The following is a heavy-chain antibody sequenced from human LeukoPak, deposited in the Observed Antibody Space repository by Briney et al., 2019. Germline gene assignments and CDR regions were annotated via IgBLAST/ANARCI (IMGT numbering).Heavy chain of an antibody. CDR1: GGTFSSYA. D-gene: IGHD3-16*02. CDR3: ARGTYDYVWGSYPILDAFDI. Sequence: ASVKVSCKASGGTFSSYAISWVRQAPGQGLEWMGIINPSGGSTSYAQKFQGRVTMTRDTSTSTVYMELSSLRSEDTAVYYCARGTYDYVWGSYPILDAFDIWGQGTMVTASS. CDR2: INPSGGST. J-gene: IGHJ3*02. V-gene: IGHV1-46*01.